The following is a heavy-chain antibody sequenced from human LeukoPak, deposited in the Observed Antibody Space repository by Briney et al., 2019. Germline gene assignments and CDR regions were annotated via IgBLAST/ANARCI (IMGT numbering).Heavy chain of an antibody. J-gene: IGHJ5*02. CDR1: GGSFSGYY. D-gene: IGHD3-16*01. CDR2: INHSGST. V-gene: IGHV4-34*01. Sequence: PSETLSLTCAVYGGSFSGYYWSWIRQPPGKGLEWIGEINHSGSTNYNPSLKSRVTISVDTSKNQFSLKLSSVTAADTAVYYCARALSYDYVWGSYQRDTRFDPWGQGTLVTASS. CDR3: ARALSYDYVWGSYQRDTRFDP.